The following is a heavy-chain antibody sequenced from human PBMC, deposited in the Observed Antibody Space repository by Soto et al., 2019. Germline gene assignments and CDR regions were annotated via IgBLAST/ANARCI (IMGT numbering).Heavy chain of an antibody. D-gene: IGHD4-17*01. J-gene: IGHJ2*01. CDR2: ISGSGGST. CDR3: ANEEAAAVDYGDKRPYWYFDL. Sequence: PGGPLRLSCAASGFTFSSYAMSWVRQAPGKGLEWVSAISGSGGSTYYADSVKGRFTISRDNSKNTLYLQMNSLRAEDTAVYYCANEEAAAVDYGDKRPYWYFDLWGRGTLVTVSS. CDR1: GFTFSSYA. V-gene: IGHV3-23*01.